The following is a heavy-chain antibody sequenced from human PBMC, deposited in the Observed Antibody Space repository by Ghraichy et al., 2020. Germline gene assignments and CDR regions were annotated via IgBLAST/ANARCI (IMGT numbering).Heavy chain of an antibody. CDR1: GFTFSSYA. Sequence: GGSLRLSCAASGFTFSSYAMSWVRQAPGKGLEWVSAISGSGGTTYHADSVKGRFTISRDNSKNTLYLQMNSLRAEDTAVYYCAKDEADWTFWFDHWGQGTLVTVSS. CDR2: ISGSGGTT. V-gene: IGHV3-23*01. CDR3: AKDEADWTFWFDH. J-gene: IGHJ5*02. D-gene: IGHD3-9*01.